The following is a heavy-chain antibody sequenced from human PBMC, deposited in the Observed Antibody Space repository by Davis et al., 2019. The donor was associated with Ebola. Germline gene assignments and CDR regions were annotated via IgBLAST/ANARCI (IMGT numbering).Heavy chain of an antibody. CDR1: GGSINDYY. Sequence: MPSETLSLTCTVSGGSINDYYWSWIRQPPGKGLEWIGYIYYSGSTNYNPSLKSRVTISVDMSKNQFSLKLSSVTAADTAVYYCARGSYDYVWGSYQSPYFDYWGQGTLVTVSS. CDR2: IYYSGST. CDR3: ARGSYDYVWGSYQSPYFDY. V-gene: IGHV4-59*01. J-gene: IGHJ4*02. D-gene: IGHD3-16*02.